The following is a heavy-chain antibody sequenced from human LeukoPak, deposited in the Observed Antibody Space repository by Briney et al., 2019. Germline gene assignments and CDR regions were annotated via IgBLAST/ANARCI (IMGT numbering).Heavy chain of an antibody. D-gene: IGHD1-7*01. CDR3: ARRDNWNYGSWFDP. Sequence: SETLSLTCTVSGGSISSSSYYWGWIRQPPGKGLEWIGRIYYSGSTYYNPSLKSRVTISVDTSKNQFSLKLSSVTAADTAVYYCARRDNWNYGSWFDPWGQGTLVTVSS. CDR2: IYYSGST. V-gene: IGHV4-39*01. CDR1: GGSISSSSYY. J-gene: IGHJ5*02.